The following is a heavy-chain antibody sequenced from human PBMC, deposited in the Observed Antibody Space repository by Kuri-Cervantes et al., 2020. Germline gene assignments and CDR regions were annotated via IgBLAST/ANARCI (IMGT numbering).Heavy chain of an antibody. V-gene: IGHV3-30*02. Sequence: GESLKISCAASGFTFSSYSMNWVRQAPGKGLEWVGFIRFDGSITNHPDSVKGRFTVSRDNSKNTLYLQMNSLTTEDTAVYYCAKNYYDSGGYAFFDDWGQGTLVTVSS. CDR3: AKNYYDSGGYAFFDD. CDR2: IRFDGSIT. CDR1: GFTFSSYS. D-gene: IGHD3-22*01. J-gene: IGHJ4*02.